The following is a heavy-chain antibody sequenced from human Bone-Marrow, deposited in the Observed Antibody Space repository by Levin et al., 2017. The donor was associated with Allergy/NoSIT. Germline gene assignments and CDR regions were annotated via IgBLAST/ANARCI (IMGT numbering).Heavy chain of an antibody. CDR2: ISSSGNTI. V-gene: IGHV3-48*01. CDR3: ARRRNGNSWFDP. Sequence: GGSLRLSCAASGFTFSSYSMNWVRQAPGKGLEWISYISSSGNTIYYADSVRGRFTISRDNAKNSVYLQMISLRAEDTAVYYCARRRNGNSWFDPWGQGTLVTVSS. CDR1: GFTFSSYS. J-gene: IGHJ5*02. D-gene: IGHD4-23*01.